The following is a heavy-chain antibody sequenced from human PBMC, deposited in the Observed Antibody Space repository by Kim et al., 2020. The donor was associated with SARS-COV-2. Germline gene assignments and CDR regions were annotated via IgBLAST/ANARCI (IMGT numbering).Heavy chain of an antibody. CDR3: ARGGPWSGYYFDY. V-gene: IGHV4-30-2*01. CDR2: IYHSGST. D-gene: IGHD3-3*01. J-gene: IGHJ4*02. CDR1: GGSISSGGYS. Sequence: SETLSLTCAVSGGSISSGGYSWSWIRQPPGKGLEWIGYIYHSGSTYYNPSLKSRVTISVDRSKNQFSLKLSSVTAADTAVYYCARGGPWSGYYFDYWGQGTLVTVSS.